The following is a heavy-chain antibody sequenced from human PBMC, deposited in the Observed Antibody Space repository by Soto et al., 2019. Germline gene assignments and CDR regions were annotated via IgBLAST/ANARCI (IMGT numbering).Heavy chain of an antibody. CDR2: IWYDGSNK. CDR3: AREFYLRSLDV. V-gene: IGHV3-33*01. D-gene: IGHD3-16*02. J-gene: IGHJ6*02. Sequence: QVQLVESGGGVVQPGRSLRLSCAASGFTFSSYGMHWVRQAPGKGLEWVAVIWYDGSNKYYADSVKGRFTISRDNFKNTLYLQMNSLRAEDTAVYYCAREFYLRSLDVWGQGTAVTVSS. CDR1: GFTFSSYG.